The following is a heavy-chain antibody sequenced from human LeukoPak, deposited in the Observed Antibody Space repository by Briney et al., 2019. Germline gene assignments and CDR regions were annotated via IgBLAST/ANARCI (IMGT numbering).Heavy chain of an antibody. CDR3: ASGPYQLLHAEYFQH. Sequence: ASVKVSCKASGYTFTSYDINWVRQAPGQGREGGGWMNPNRGHTGYAQNFRGRVTMPRDPSISTAYMELSRLRSDDTAVYYCASGPYQLLHAEYFQHWGQGTLVTVSS. J-gene: IGHJ1*01. V-gene: IGHV1-8*01. CDR2: MNPNRGHT. CDR1: GYTFTSYD. D-gene: IGHD2-2*01.